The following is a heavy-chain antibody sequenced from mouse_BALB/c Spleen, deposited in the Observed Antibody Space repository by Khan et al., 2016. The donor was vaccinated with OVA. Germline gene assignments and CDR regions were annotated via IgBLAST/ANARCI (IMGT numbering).Heavy chain of an antibody. CDR3: ARVYGGDFDY. V-gene: IGHV3-2*02. CDR2: ISYSGNT. D-gene: IGHD1-1*01. J-gene: IGHJ2*01. CDR1: GYSITSDYA. Sequence: EVQLQESGPGLVKPSQSLSLTCTVTGYSITSDYAWNWIRQFPGNKLEWMGFISYSGNTNYNPSHKSRISITRDTSKNPFFLQLNSVTTEDTATDYCARVYGGDFDYWGQGTTLTVSS.